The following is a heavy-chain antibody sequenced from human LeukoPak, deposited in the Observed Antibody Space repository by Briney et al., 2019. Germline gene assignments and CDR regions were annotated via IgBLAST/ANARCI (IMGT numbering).Heavy chain of an antibody. J-gene: IGHJ4*02. D-gene: IGHD4-17*01. CDR1: GFTFNTYA. V-gene: IGHV3-23*01. CDR2: ISENGEST. CDR3: ASYFHYGDYASLWY. Sequence: PGGSLRLPCAASGFTFNTYAMSWVRQAPGKGLEWVSSISENGESTYYADSVKGRFTISRDNSRNTLYLQMNSLRAEDTAVYYCASYFHYGDYASLWYWGQGTLVTVSS.